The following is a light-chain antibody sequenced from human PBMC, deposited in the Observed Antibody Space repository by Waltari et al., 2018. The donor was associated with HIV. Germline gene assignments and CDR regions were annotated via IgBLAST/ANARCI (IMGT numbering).Light chain of an antibody. J-gene: IGLJ3*02. CDR3: ATWDANQWV. V-gene: IGLV1-47*02. Sequence: QSVLVQASSASGTAGQRVVISCSGTSSNTGTNCCYWYQQFAGATPRVIIYNTGQRPSGVPDRFSGSKSGVSASLVISGLQSGYEATYYCATWDANQWVFGGGTKVSVL. CDR1: SSNTGTNC. CDR2: NTG.